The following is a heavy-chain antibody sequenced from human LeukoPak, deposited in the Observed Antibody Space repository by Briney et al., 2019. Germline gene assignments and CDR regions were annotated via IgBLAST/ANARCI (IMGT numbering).Heavy chain of an antibody. Sequence: GGSLRLSCAGPGFTFTKAWMSWVGQAPGKGLEWVGRIKSKAAGGTTDYAAPVKGRFTISRDDSKNTLDLQVDSLKTEETAVYYSTKGRYNSCYSLHYWGQGTLVTVSS. D-gene: IGHD3-22*01. V-gene: IGHV3-15*01. CDR1: GFTFTKAW. CDR3: TKGRYNSCYSLHY. J-gene: IGHJ4*02. CDR2: IKSKAAGGTT.